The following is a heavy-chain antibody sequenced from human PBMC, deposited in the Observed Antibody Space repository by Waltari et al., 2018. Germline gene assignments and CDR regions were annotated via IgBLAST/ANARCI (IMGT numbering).Heavy chain of an antibody. D-gene: IGHD1-26*01. CDR3: ARPRLGYSGGYYFDY. V-gene: IGHV4-39*01. CDR2: IYYSGST. J-gene: IGHJ4*02. Sequence: QLQLQESRPGLVTPSETLPLTCTLSRGSIPSSNFYWGWIRQPPAKGLYWIGSIYYSGSTYYNPSLKSRLTISVDTSKNQFSLKVSSVTAADTAVYYCARPRLGYSGGYYFDYWGQGTLVTVSS. CDR1: RGSIPSSNFY.